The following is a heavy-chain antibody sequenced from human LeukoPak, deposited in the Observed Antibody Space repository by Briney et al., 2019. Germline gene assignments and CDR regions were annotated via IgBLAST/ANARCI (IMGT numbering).Heavy chain of an antibody. V-gene: IGHV4-39*07. CDR3: ARDAGHQLSRRNYYAMDV. Sequence: SETLSLTCTVSGGSISSSSYYWGWIRQPPGKGLEWIGSIYYSGSTYYNPSLKSRVTISVDTSNNQFSLKVNSVTAADTAVYYCARDAGHQLSRRNYYAMDVWGQGTTVTVSS. CDR1: GGSISSSSYY. D-gene: IGHD2-2*01. J-gene: IGHJ6*02. CDR2: IYYSGST.